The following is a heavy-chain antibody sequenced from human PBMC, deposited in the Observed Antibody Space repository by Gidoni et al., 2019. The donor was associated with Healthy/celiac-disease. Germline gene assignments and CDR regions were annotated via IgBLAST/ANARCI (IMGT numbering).Heavy chain of an antibody. V-gene: IGHV3-7*01. CDR3: AREVWVDY. CDR2: IKQDGSEK. D-gene: IGHD3-16*01. Sequence: EVQLVESGGGLVQPGGYLRLSCAASGFTFSSYGMSWVRQAPGKGLEWVANIKQDGSEKYYVDSVKGRFTISRDNAKNSLSLQMNSLRAEDTAVYYCAREVWVDYWGQGTLVTVSS. CDR1: GFTFSSYG. J-gene: IGHJ4*02.